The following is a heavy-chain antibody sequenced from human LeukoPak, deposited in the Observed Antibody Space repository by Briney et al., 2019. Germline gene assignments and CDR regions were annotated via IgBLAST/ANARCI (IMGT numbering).Heavy chain of an antibody. J-gene: IGHJ4*02. CDR2: ISGSGGST. CDR1: GFTFSSYA. CDR3: ANGGSIAVATPLDY. V-gene: IGHV3-23*01. Sequence: GGSLRLSCAASGFTFSSYAMSWVRQAPGKGLEWVSAISGSGGSTYYADSVKGRFTISRDNSKNTLYLQMNSLRAEDTAVYYCANGGSIAVATPLDYWGQGTLVTVSS. D-gene: IGHD6-19*01.